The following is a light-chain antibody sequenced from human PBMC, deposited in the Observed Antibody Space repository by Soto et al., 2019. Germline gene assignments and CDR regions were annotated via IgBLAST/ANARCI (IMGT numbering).Light chain of an antibody. V-gene: IGKV3-11*01. CDR2: DAS. CDR3: QQRKYWPPLT. Sequence: EVVVTQSPVTLALSPGERATLSCRTSQSVDIYVAWYQQKPSQAPRLLIYDASNRAPGIPARFSGSGSGPDFTLTISSLEPEDFAVYYCQQRKYWPPLTFGGGTKVEIK. CDR1: QSVDIY. J-gene: IGKJ4*01.